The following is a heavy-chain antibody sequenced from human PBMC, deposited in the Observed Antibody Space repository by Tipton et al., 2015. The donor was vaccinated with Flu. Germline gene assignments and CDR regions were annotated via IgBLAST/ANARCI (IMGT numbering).Heavy chain of an antibody. V-gene: IGHV1-8*01. CDR1: GYTFTSYD. J-gene: IGHJ5*02. CDR3: AREGYSSSSGPRTNWFDP. CDR2: MNPNSGNT. D-gene: IGHD6-6*01. Sequence: QVQLVQSGAEVKKPGASVKVSCRASGYTFTSYDINWVRQATGQGLEWMGWMNPNSGNTGYAQKFQGRVTMTRNTSISTAYMELSSLRSEDTAVYYCAREGYSSSSGPRTNWFDPWGEGTLVTVSS.